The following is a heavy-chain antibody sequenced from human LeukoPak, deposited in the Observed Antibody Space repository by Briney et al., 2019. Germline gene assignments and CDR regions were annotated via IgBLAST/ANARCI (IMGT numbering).Heavy chain of an antibody. Sequence: GESLKISCQGSGYSFTSYWIGWVRQMPGKGLEWMGIIYPGDSDTRYSPSFQGQVTISADKSISTAYLQWSSLKASDTAMYYCARRDYYDSSGYYFDYWGQGTLVTVSS. D-gene: IGHD3-22*01. J-gene: IGHJ4*02. V-gene: IGHV5-51*01. CDR3: ARRDYYDSSGYYFDY. CDR1: GYSFTSYW. CDR2: IYPGDSDT.